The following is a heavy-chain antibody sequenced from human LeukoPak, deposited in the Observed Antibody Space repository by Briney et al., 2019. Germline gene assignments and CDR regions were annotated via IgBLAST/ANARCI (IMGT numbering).Heavy chain of an antibody. CDR3: ARKDSSSWYWYFDL. CDR2: IYHSGST. CDR1: AGSISTSNW. J-gene: IGHJ2*01. Sequence: SETLSLTCAVSAGSISTSNWWSWVRQPPGKGLEWIGEIYHSGSTHYNPSLQSRVTISVDKSTNQFSLNLSSVTAADTAVYYCARKDSSSWYWYFDLWGRGTLVTVSS. D-gene: IGHD6-13*01. V-gene: IGHV4-4*02.